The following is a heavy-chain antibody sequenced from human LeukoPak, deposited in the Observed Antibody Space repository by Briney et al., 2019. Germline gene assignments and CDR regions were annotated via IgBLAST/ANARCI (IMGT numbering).Heavy chain of an antibody. CDR1: GFIFSNFL. CDR2: INTDETNT. V-gene: IGHV3-74*01. J-gene: IGHJ4*02. Sequence: GGPVTLLCGACGFIFSNFLMLGARQARGKGVVWCSRINTDETNTHYAHSVKGRYTISRDNAKNTLYLQMNSLRAEDTAVCYCIRLSGGDWGQGTLVTVSS. D-gene: IGHD6-25*01. CDR3: IRLSGGD.